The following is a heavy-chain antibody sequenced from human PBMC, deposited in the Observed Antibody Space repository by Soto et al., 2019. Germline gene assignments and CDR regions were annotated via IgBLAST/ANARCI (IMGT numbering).Heavy chain of an antibody. CDR2: ISAYNGNT. J-gene: IGHJ6*02. D-gene: IGHD5-12*01. CDR1: GYTFTSYG. CDR3: AREERYELNYYYYYGMDV. V-gene: IGHV1-18*01. Sequence: ASVKVSCKASGYTFTSYGISWVRQAPGQGLEWMGWISAYNGNTNYAQKLQGRVTMTTDTSTSTAYMELRSLRSDDTAVYYCAREERYELNYYYYYGMDVWGQGTTVTVSS.